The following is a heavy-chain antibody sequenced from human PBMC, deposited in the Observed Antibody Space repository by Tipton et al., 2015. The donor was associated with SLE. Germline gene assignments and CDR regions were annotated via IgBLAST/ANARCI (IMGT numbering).Heavy chain of an antibody. D-gene: IGHD4/OR15-4a*01. V-gene: IGHV4-59*12. J-gene: IGHJ5*02. CDR2: IYNSGRT. CDR1: GGSISSYY. CDR3: TRGGRGDDANPFDP. Sequence: TLSLTCSISGGSISSYYWTWIRQPPGKGLEWIGNIYNSGRTNYNPSLKSRVTISLDTSKNQFSLKLSSVTVADTAVYYCTRGGRGDDANPFDPWGQGTLVTVSS.